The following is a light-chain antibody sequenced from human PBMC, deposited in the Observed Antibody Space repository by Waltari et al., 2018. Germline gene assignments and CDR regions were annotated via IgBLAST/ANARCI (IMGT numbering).Light chain of an antibody. CDR2: DVS. V-gene: IGLV2-14*03. J-gene: IGLJ1*01. CDR3: SSYTTSALQV. Sequence: QSALTQPASVSGSPGQSITISCTGTSSDVGGYTMSPGTNNTQAKPPKLMIYDVSNRPSGVSNRVSGSKSGNTASLTISGLQAEDEADYYCSSYTTSALQVFGTGTKVTVL. CDR1: SSDVGGYT.